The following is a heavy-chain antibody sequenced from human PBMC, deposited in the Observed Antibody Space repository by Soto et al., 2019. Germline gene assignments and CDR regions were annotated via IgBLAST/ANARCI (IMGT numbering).Heavy chain of an antibody. D-gene: IGHD5-12*01. Sequence: SETLSHTCTVSGGNIISYDWSWIRQPTGKGLEWIGYIYYSGSTNYNPSLKSRVTISVDTSKNQFSLKLSSVTAADTAVYYCARTRDSGYDIWGQGTLVTVSS. CDR3: ARTRDSGYDI. V-gene: IGHV4-59*01. CDR1: GGNIISYD. CDR2: IYYSGST. J-gene: IGHJ4*02.